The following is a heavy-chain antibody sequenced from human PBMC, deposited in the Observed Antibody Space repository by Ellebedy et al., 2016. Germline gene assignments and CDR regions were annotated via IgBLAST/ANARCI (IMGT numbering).Heavy chain of an antibody. CDR1: GFTFSSYS. V-gene: IGHV3-48*02. Sequence: GESLKISXAASGFTFSSYSMNWVRQAPGKGLEWVSYISSGSGTMYYSDSVKGRFTISRDNAKNSLYLQMNSLRDEDTAVYYCARGDYSGSYYYYYMDVWGKGTTVTVSS. J-gene: IGHJ6*03. CDR3: ARGDYSGSYYYYYMDV. CDR2: ISSGSGTM. D-gene: IGHD1-26*01.